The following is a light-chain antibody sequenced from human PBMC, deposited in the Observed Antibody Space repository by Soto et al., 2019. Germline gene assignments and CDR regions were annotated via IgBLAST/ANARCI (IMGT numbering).Light chain of an antibody. CDR3: QQYGTSPWT. J-gene: IGKJ1*01. CDR2: DAS. Sequence: DIQMTQSPSSLSASVGDRVTITCQASQDISNYLNWFQKKPGKAPKLLIYDASNLETGVPSRFSGSGSGTDFTLTISRVEPEDFAVYYCQQYGTSPWTFGQGTKVEIK. V-gene: IGKV1-33*01. CDR1: QDISNY.